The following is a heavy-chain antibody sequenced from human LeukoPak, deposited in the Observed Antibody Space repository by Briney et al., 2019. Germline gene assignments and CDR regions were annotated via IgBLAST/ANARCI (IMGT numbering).Heavy chain of an antibody. CDR2: INHSGST. Sequence: SSETLSLTCAVYGGSFSGYYWSWIRQPPGKGLEWIGEINHSGSTNYNPSLKSRVTISVDTSKNQFSLKLSSVTAADTAVYYCARNSRVPRTGYSSGWYGTYLVVPFQHWGQGTLVTVSS. J-gene: IGHJ1*01. D-gene: IGHD6-19*01. V-gene: IGHV4-34*01. CDR3: ARNSRVPRTGYSSGWYGTYLVVPFQH. CDR1: GGSFSGYY.